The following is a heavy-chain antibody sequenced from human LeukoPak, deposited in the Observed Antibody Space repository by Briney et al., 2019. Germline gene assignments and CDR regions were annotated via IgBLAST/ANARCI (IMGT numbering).Heavy chain of an antibody. V-gene: IGHV4-59*01. CDR2: IYYTGST. CDR1: GDSISLYY. Sequence: SETLSLTCTVSGDSISLYYWSWIRQPPGKGLEWIGYIYYTGSTKSNPSLKSRVTISVDTSKKQFSLNLSSVTAADTAVYYCARGGSTGTNLNWVDPWGQGTLVTVSS. CDR3: ARGGSTGTNLNWVDP. J-gene: IGHJ5*02. D-gene: IGHD1-1*01.